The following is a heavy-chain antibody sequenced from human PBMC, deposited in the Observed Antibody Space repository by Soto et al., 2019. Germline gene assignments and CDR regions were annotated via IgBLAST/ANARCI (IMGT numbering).Heavy chain of an antibody. CDR3: ARAPATFNYYYGMDV. J-gene: IGHJ6*02. V-gene: IGHV4-34*01. D-gene: IGHD2-2*01. Sequence: SETLSLTCAVYGGSFSGYYWSWIRQPPGKGLEWIGEINHSGSTNYNPSLKSRVTISVDTSKNQFSLKLSSVTAADTAVYYCARAPATFNYYYGMDVWGQGTTVTVSS. CDR1: GGSFSGYY. CDR2: INHSGST.